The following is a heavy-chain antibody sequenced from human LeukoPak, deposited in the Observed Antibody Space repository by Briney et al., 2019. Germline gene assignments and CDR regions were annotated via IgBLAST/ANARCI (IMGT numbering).Heavy chain of an antibody. J-gene: IGHJ5*02. CDR1: GYTFTGYY. CDR2: INPNSGGA. D-gene: IGHD6-19*01. CDR3: VTRSYTSGWPT. Sequence: ASVKVSCKASGYTFTGYYMHWVRQARGQGLEWMGWINPNSGGANYAQRFQGRVTMTRDTSVTTAFLDLDRLTSDDTAVYYCVTRSYTSGWPTWGQGTLVTVSS. V-gene: IGHV1-2*02.